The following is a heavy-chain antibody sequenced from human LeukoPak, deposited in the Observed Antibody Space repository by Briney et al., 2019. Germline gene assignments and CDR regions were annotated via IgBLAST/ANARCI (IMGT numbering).Heavy chain of an antibody. Sequence: ASVKVSCKASGYTFTSYGITWVRQAPGQGLEWMGWINANNGNTNYAQNLQGRVTMTRDTSTSTAYMELRSLRSDDTAVYYCARSIMDEGGWAYYFDYWGQGTLVTVSS. V-gene: IGHV1-18*01. J-gene: IGHJ4*02. CDR1: GYTFTSYG. CDR3: ARSIMDEGGWAYYFDY. CDR2: INANNGNT. D-gene: IGHD2-15*01.